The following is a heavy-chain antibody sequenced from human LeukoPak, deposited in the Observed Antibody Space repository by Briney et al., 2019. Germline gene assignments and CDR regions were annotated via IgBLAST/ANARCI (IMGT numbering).Heavy chain of an antibody. Sequence: GSLRLSCAASGFTFSSYGMHWVRQAPGKGLEWVAVISYDGSNKYYADSVKGRFTISRDNSKNTLYLQMNSLRAEDTAVYYCARGPPDIVVVPAAKPYWFDPWGQGTLVTVSS. CDR1: GFTFSSYG. D-gene: IGHD2-2*02. J-gene: IGHJ5*02. CDR3: ARGPPDIVVVPAAKPYWFDP. CDR2: ISYDGSNK. V-gene: IGHV3-30*03.